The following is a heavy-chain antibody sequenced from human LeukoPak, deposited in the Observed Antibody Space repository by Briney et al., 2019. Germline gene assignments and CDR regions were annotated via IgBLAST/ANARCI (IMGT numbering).Heavy chain of an antibody. V-gene: IGHV4-30-4*08. CDR2: IYYCGST. CDR3: ARTRSYSSRYFDY. Sequence: SETLSLTCTVSGGSISSGDYYWSWIRQPPGKGLEWIGYIYYCGSTYYNPSLKSRVTISVDTSKNQFSLKLSSVTAADTAVYYCARTRSYSSRYFDYSGQGTLVTVSS. J-gene: IGHJ4*02. CDR1: GGSISSGDYY. D-gene: IGHD1-26*01.